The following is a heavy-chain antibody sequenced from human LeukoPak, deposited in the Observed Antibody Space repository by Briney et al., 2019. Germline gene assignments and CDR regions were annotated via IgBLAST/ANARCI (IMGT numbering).Heavy chain of an antibody. Sequence: SETLSLTRAVYGGSFSGYYWSWIRQPPGKGLEWIGEINHSGSTNYNPSLKSRVTISVDTSKNQFSLKLSSVTAADTAVYYCARGYGDYVLDYWGQGTLVTVSS. CDR2: INHSGST. D-gene: IGHD4-17*01. V-gene: IGHV4-34*01. J-gene: IGHJ4*02. CDR1: GGSFSGYY. CDR3: ARGYGDYVLDY.